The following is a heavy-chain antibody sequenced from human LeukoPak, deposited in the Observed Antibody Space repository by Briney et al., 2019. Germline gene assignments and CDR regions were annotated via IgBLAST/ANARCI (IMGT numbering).Heavy chain of an antibody. CDR2: MNPNSGNT. CDR1: GYTFTSYD. CDR3: ARGWYSSGWYDY. J-gene: IGHJ4*02. V-gene: IGHV1-8*01. Sequence: ASVKVSCKASGYTFTSYDINWVRQATGQGLEWMGWMNPNSGNTGYARKFQGRVTMTRNTSISTAYMELSSLRSEDTAVYYCARGWYSSGWYDYWGQGTLVTVSS. D-gene: IGHD6-19*01.